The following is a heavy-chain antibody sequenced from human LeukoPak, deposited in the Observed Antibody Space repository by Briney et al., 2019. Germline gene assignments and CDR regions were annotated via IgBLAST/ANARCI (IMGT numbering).Heavy chain of an antibody. CDR1: GGSISIYY. Sequence: SETLSLTCTVSGGSISIYYWSWIRQPPGKGLEWIGYIYNSGSTYYNPSLKSRVTISVDTSKDQFSLRLSSVTAADAAVYYCVRDRELNYWGQGTLVTVSS. CDR2: IYNSGST. CDR3: VRDRELNY. J-gene: IGHJ4*02. D-gene: IGHD1-26*01. V-gene: IGHV4-59*01.